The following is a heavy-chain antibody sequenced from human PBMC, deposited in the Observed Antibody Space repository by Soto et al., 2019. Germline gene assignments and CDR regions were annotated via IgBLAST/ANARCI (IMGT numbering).Heavy chain of an antibody. CDR3: AQFCSSTSCYKRRSYYYGMDV. V-gene: IGHV1-2*02. CDR1: GYTFTGYY. Sequence: APMKFSCKASGYTFTGYYMHWVRQAPGPGLEWMGWINPNSGGTNYAQKFQGRVTMTRDTSISTAYMELSRLRSDDTAVYYCAQFCSSTSCYKRRSYYYGMDVWGQGTTVTVSS. CDR2: INPNSGGT. D-gene: IGHD2-2*02. J-gene: IGHJ6*02.